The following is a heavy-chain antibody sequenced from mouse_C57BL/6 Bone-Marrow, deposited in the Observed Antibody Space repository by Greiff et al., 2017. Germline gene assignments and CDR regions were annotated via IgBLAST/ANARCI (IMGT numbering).Heavy chain of an antibody. V-gene: IGHV14-4*01. CDR3: TTWGGSSLGYAMDY. D-gene: IGHD1-1*01. J-gene: IGHJ4*01. Sequence: EVQLQQSGAELVRPGASVTLSCTASGFNIKDDYMHWVKQRPEQGLEWIGWIDPENGDTEYASKFQGKATITADTSSNTAYLQLSSLTSEDTAVYYCTTWGGSSLGYAMDYWGQGTSVTVSS. CDR2: IDPENGDT. CDR1: GFNIKDDY.